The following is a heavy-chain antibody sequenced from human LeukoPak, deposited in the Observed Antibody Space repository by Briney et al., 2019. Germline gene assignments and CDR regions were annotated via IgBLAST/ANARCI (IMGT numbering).Heavy chain of an antibody. J-gene: IGHJ6*02. CDR3: ARTMITGTTTDYYYYGMDV. CDR2: IIPIFGTA. Sequence: SVKVSCKASGGTFISYAISWVRQAPGQGLEWMGGIIPIFGTANYAQEFQGRGTITADESTSTAYMELSSLRSEDTAVYYCARTMITGTTTDYYYYGMDVWGQGTTVTVSS. D-gene: IGHD1-7*01. CDR1: GGTFISYA. V-gene: IGHV1-69*13.